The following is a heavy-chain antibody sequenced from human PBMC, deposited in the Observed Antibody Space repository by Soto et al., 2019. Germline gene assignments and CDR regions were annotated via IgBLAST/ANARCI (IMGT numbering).Heavy chain of an antibody. D-gene: IGHD3-10*01. CDR3: ARVPGP. J-gene: IGHJ5*02. V-gene: IGHV4-39*07. Sequence: ETLSLTCTVSGGSISSSSYYWGWIRQPPGKGLEWIGYIYHSGSTYYNPSLKSRVTISVDRSKNQFSLKLSSVTAADTAVYYCARVPGPWGQGTLVTVSS. CDR2: IYHSGST. CDR1: GGSISSSSYY.